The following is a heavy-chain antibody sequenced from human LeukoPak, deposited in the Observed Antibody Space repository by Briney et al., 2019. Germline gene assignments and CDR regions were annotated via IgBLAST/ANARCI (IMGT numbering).Heavy chain of an antibody. V-gene: IGHV3-11*05. CDR3: ARVDTALSGYDY. CDR1: GFTFSDYY. Sequence: EAGGSLRLSCAASGFTFSDYYMSWIRQAPGKGLEWVSYISSSSSYTNYADSVKGRFTISRDNAKNSLYLQMNSLRAEDTAVYYCARVDTALSGYDYWGQGTLVTVSS. CDR2: ISSSSSYT. J-gene: IGHJ4*02. D-gene: IGHD5-18*01.